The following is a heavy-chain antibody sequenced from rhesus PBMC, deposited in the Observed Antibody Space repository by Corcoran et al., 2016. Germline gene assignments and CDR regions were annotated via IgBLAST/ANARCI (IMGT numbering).Heavy chain of an antibody. Sequence: EVQLVESGGGLVQPGGSLRLSCAASGFTFSSYAMHWVRQAPGKGLEWLTVISYDETKKDYLDSVKDRFTISRDNSKNMLYLQRNNLKLEDTAVYHCARELGQLSFVPFGYWGQGVLVTVSS. CDR1: GFTFSSYA. V-gene: IGHV3-54*02. J-gene: IGHJ4*01. CDR3: ARELGQLSFVPFGY. CDR2: ISYDETKK. D-gene: IGHD4-29*01.